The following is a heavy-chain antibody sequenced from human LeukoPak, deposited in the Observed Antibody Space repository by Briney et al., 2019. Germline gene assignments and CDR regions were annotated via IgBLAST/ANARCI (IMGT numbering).Heavy chain of an antibody. CDR2: IYHSGST. Sequence: SETLSLTCAVSGYSISSGYYWGWIRQPPGKGLEWIGSIYHSGSTYYNPSLKSRVTISVDTSKNQFSLKLSSVTAADTAVYYCARDAANYDFWSGFPDYKYFYMDVWGKGTTVIVSS. J-gene: IGHJ6*03. CDR3: ARDAANYDFWSGFPDYKYFYMDV. D-gene: IGHD3-3*01. CDR1: GYSISSGYY. V-gene: IGHV4-38-2*02.